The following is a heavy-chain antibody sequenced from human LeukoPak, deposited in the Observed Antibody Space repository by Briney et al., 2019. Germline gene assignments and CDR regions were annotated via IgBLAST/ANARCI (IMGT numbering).Heavy chain of an antibody. Sequence: PGGSLRLSCAASGFTFSSYSMNWVRQAPGKGLEWVSSISSSSSYIYYADSVKGRFTISRDNAKNSLYLQMNSLRAEDTAVYYCARWGSSGWFGDAFDIWGQGTMVTVSS. V-gene: IGHV3-21*01. D-gene: IGHD6-19*01. CDR3: ARWGSSGWFGDAFDI. CDR2: ISSSSSYI. CDR1: GFTFSSYS. J-gene: IGHJ3*02.